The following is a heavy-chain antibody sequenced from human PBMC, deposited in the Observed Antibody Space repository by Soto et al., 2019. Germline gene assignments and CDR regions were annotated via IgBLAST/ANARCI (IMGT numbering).Heavy chain of an antibody. CDR2: INPSGGST. D-gene: IGHD3-10*01. CDR3: ARVYEPKGYYYGSGSYSWFDP. Sequence: GASVKVSCKASGYTFTSYYLHWVRQAPGQGLEWMGIINPSGGSTSYAQKFQGRVTMTRDTSTSTVYMELSSLRSEDTAVYYCARVYEPKGYYYGSGSYSWFDPWGQGTLVT. J-gene: IGHJ5*02. V-gene: IGHV1-46*03. CDR1: GYTFTSYY.